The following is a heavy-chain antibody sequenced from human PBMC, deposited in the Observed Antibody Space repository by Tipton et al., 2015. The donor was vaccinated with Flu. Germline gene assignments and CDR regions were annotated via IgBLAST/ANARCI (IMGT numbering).Heavy chain of an antibody. Sequence: SLRLSCAASGFDFINYWMYWVRQVPGKGLVWVSRINGDGDLTSYAESVKGRFSVTRDNARNTVFLQMDSLRVEDTAVYYCATYASGSYSFDYWGPGTVVTVS. J-gene: IGHJ4*02. CDR1: GFDFINYW. CDR3: ATYASGSYSFDY. D-gene: IGHD3-10*01. V-gene: IGHV3-74*01. CDR2: INGDGDLT.